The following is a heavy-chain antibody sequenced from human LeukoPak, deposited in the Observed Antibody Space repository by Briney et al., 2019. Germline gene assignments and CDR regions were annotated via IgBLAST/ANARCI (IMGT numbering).Heavy chain of an antibody. J-gene: IGHJ3*02. CDR1: GVSISSYY. Sequence: PSETLSLTCTVSGVSISSYYWSWIRQRAGKGLEWVGRIYTSGRTNYNPSLKSRVTMSVDTSKNQFSLKLSSVTAADTAVYYCVRRVSSGYFAFDIWGQGTMVTVSS. CDR2: IYTSGRT. D-gene: IGHD3-22*01. CDR3: VRRVSSGYFAFDI. V-gene: IGHV4-4*07.